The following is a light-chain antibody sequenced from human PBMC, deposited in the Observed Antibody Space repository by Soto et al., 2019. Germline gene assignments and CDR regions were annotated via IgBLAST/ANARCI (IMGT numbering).Light chain of an antibody. J-gene: IGLJ2*01. CDR3: CSYAGTSSHVL. V-gene: IGLV2-23*01. CDR2: EAT. Sequence: QSALTQPASVSASPGQSITISCTGTNSDVGSYNLVSWYQQHPDKAPKLMIYEATKRPSGVSNRFSGSKSGNTASLTVSGLQAEDEADYYCCSYAGTSSHVLFGGGTKLTVL. CDR1: NSDVGSYNL.